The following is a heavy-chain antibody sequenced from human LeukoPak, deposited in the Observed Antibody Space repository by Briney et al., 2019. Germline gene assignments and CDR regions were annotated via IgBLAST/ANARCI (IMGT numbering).Heavy chain of an antibody. D-gene: IGHD6-13*01. CDR3: ARASYSSSWHYYYYFMDV. V-gene: IGHV1-69*05. CDR2: IIPIFGTA. CDR1: GGTFSSYA. Sequence: SVKVSCKASGGTFSSYAISWVRQAPGQGLEWMGGIIPIFGTATYAQKFQGRVTITTDESTSTAYMELSSLRSEDTAVYYCARASYSSSWHYYYYFMDVWGKGTTVTVSS. J-gene: IGHJ6*03.